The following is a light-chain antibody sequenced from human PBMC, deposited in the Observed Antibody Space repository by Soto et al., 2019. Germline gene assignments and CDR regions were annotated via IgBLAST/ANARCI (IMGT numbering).Light chain of an antibody. CDR3: CSHSATTTVV. Sequence: QSALTQPASVSGSPGQSITISCAGTSSDLGSYNLVSWYQQHPGKAPKLLIYEGSKRPSGVSNRFSGSKSGNTASLTISGLQAEDEADYYCCSHSATTTVVFGGGTKVTVL. CDR1: SSDLGSYNL. CDR2: EGS. V-gene: IGLV2-23*03. J-gene: IGLJ2*01.